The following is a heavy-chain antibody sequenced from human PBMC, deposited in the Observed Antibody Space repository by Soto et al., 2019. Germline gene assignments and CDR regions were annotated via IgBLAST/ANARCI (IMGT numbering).Heavy chain of an antibody. Sequence: ASVKVSCKASGYTFTSYSMHWVRQAPGQRLEWMGWINAGNGNTKYSQKFQGRVTITRDTSASTAYMELSSLGSEDTAVYYCARSHYDFWSGYYPDYYYYYMDVWGKGTTVTVSS. J-gene: IGHJ6*03. CDR1: GYTFTSYS. CDR3: ARSHYDFWSGYYPDYYYYYMDV. V-gene: IGHV1-3*01. CDR2: INAGNGNT. D-gene: IGHD3-3*01.